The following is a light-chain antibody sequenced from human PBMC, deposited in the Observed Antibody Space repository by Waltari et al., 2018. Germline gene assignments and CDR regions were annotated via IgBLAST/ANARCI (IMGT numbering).Light chain of an antibody. CDR1: SSNIGAGLD. V-gene: IGLV1-40*01. J-gene: IGLJ3*02. Sequence: QSVLTQPPSVSGAPGQSVTIPCPGTSSNIGAGLDVHWYQQLPGAAPKLPIYAYSNRPSGVPDRFYGSKSGTSASLAITGLQSEDEADYYCQSYDSSLTAVFGGGTKLTVL. CDR2: AYS. CDR3: QSYDSSLTAV.